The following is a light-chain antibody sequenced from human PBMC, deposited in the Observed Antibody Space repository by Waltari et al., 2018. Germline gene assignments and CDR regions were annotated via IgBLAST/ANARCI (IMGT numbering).Light chain of an antibody. J-gene: IGLJ2*01. CDR2: GNS. Sequence: QSVLTQPPSVSGAPGQRVTISCTGSSSNIGAGYDVHWYQQLPGTAPNHLIDGNSNRPSGGPARFSGSKSGTSASLAITGLQAEDEADYYCQSYDSSLSGVVFGGGTKLTVL. V-gene: IGLV1-40*01. CDR1: SSNIGAGYD. CDR3: QSYDSSLSGVV.